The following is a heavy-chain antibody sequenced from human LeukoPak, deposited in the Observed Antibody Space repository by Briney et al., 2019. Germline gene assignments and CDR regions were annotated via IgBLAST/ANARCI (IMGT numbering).Heavy chain of an antibody. J-gene: IGHJ4*02. V-gene: IGHV3-30*18. Sequence: GGSLRLSCAASGFTFSSYAMSWVRQAPGKGLEWVAVISYDGSNKYYADSVKGRFTISRDNSKNTLYLQMNSLRAEDTAVYYCAKDAGMTYYYDSSGPDYWGQGTLVTVSS. CDR2: ISYDGSNK. D-gene: IGHD3-22*01. CDR3: AKDAGMTYYYDSSGPDY. CDR1: GFTFSSYA.